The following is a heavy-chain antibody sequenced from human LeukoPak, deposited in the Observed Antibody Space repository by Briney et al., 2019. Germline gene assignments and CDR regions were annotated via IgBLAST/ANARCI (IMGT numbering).Heavy chain of an antibody. Sequence: SETLSLTCTVSGGSISSYYWSWIRQPAGKGLEWIGRIYTSGSTNYNPSLKSRVTISVDKSKNQFSLKLSSVTAADTAVYYCARAPLWFGDQDAFDIWGQGTMVTVSS. V-gene: IGHV4-4*07. D-gene: IGHD3-10*01. CDR3: ARAPLWFGDQDAFDI. CDR2: IYTSGST. J-gene: IGHJ3*02. CDR1: GGSISSYY.